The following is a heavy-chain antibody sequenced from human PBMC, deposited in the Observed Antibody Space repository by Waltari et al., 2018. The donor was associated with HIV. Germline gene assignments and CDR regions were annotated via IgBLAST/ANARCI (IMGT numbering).Heavy chain of an antibody. D-gene: IGHD3-22*01. V-gene: IGHV4-59*01. CDR2: IYYSGST. CDR3: ARSSYYYDSSGSNWYFDL. J-gene: IGHJ2*01. Sequence: QVQLQESGPGLVKPSETLSLTCTVSGGSISSYYWSWIRQPPGKGLEWIWYIYYSGSTNYNPALKSGVTISVDTSKNQFSLKLSSVTAADTAVYYCARSSYYYDSSGSNWYFDLWGRGTLVTVSS. CDR1: GGSISSYY.